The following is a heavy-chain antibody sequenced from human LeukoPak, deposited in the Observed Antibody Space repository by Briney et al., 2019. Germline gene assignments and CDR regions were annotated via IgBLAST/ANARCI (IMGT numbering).Heavy chain of an antibody. CDR3: ARVDDSSGGRFQARDDAFDI. J-gene: IGHJ3*02. D-gene: IGHD3-22*01. V-gene: IGHV1-69*04. Sequence: SVKVSCKASGGTFSSYAISWVRQAPGQGLEWMGRIIPILGIANYAQKFQGRVTITADKSTSTAYMELSSLRSEDTAVYYCARVDDSSGGRFQARDDAFDIWGQGTMVTVSS. CDR2: IIPILGIA. CDR1: GGTFSSYA.